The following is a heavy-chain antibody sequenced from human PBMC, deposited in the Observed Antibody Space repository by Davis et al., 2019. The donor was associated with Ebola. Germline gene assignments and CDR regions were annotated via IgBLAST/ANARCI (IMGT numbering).Heavy chain of an antibody. V-gene: IGHV3-53*01. CDR3: AREPTGNYYYFYGMDV. Sequence: GESLKISCTASEFVFTTYTMNWVRQAPGKGLEWVSGIYGGDTHYADSVKGRFTISRDNSKNTLHLQMNSLRVEDTAVYFCAREPTGNYYYFYGMDVWGKGTTVSVSS. J-gene: IGHJ6*04. D-gene: IGHD4-11*01. CDR2: IYGGDT. CDR1: EFVFTTYT.